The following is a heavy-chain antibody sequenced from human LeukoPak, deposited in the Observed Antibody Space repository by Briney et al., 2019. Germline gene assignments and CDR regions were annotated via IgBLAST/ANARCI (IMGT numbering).Heavy chain of an antibody. Sequence: GGSLRLSCAASGFTFGSYGMHWVRQAPGKGLEWVAVIWYDGSNKYYADSVKGRFTISRDNSKNTLYLQINSLRAEDMAVYYCARDWLSAGGYTSGYWGQGTLVTVSS. CDR2: IWYDGSNK. J-gene: IGHJ4*02. CDR1: GFTFGSYG. D-gene: IGHD5-12*01. CDR3: ARDWLSAGGYTSGY. V-gene: IGHV3-33*01.